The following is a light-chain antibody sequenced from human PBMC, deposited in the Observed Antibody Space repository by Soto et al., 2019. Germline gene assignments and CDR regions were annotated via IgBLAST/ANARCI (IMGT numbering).Light chain of an antibody. V-gene: IGKV4-1*01. CDR2: WAS. J-gene: IGKJ5*01. CDR3: QQYYNSIT. CDR1: HTILYFSNNKNF. Sequence: IVVTQSPDSLRVSLGQRSTIHSNSTHTILYFSNNKNFLAWYQQKAGQPPKLLITWASTRESGVPDRFSGSGSGTDFTLTISSLQAEDVAVYYCQQYYNSITFGQGTRLEIK.